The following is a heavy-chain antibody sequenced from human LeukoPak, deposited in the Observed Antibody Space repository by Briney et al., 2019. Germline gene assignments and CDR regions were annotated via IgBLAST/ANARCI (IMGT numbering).Heavy chain of an antibody. CDR3: ARLRYSYGAYFDY. CDR2: IYYSGST. V-gene: IGHV4-39*01. D-gene: IGHD5-18*01. Sequence: SETLSLTCTVSGGSISTSSSYYWGWIRQPPGKGLEWIGSIYYSGSTYYNPSLKSRVAISVDTSKNQFSLKLSSVTAADTAVYHCARLRYSYGAYFDYWGQGTLVTVSS. CDR1: GGSISTSSSYY. J-gene: IGHJ4*02.